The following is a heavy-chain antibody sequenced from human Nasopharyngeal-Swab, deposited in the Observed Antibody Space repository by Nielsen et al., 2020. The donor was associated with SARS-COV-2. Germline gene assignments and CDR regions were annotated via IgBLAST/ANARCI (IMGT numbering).Heavy chain of an antibody. CDR2: IYYSGST. D-gene: IGHD3-10*01. CDR3: GRGFGLDGFDI. J-gene: IGHJ3*02. V-gene: IGHV4-39*01. Sequence: WIRQPPGKGLEWIGSIYYSGSTYYNPSLKSRVTISVDTSKNQFSLKLSSVTAEDTAVYYCGRGFGLDGFDIWGQGTMVTVSS.